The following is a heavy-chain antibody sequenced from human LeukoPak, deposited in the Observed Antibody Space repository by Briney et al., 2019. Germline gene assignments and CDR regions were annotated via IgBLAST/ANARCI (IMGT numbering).Heavy chain of an antibody. CDR3: ARVGTYYDFWSGHTPFDY. V-gene: IGHV4-30-4*07. J-gene: IGHJ4*02. CDR1: GGSISSGGYS. CDR2: IYYSGST. Sequence: LSLPFAVSGGSISSGGYSWSWIRPPPGKGLEGIGYIYYSGSTYYNPSLKSRVTISVDTSKNQFSLKLSSVTAADTAVYYCARVGTYYDFWSGHTPFDYGGQGTLVTVSS. D-gene: IGHD3-3*01.